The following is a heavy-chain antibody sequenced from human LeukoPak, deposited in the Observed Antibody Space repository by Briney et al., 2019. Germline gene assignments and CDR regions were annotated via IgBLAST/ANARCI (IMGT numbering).Heavy chain of an antibody. D-gene: IGHD3-9*01. V-gene: IGHV3-7*01. CDR3: ARDDPRYSDAFDI. J-gene: IGHJ3*02. CDR1: EFTVSSNY. Sequence: GGSLRLSCAASEFTVSSNYMGWVRQAPGKGLEWVANIKQDGSEKYYVDSVKGRFTISRDNAKNSLYLQMNSLRAEDTAVYYCARDDPRYSDAFDIWGQGTMVTVSS. CDR2: IKQDGSEK.